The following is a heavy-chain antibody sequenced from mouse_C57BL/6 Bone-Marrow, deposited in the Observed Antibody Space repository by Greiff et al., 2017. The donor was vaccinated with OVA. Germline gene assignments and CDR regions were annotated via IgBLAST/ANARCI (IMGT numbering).Heavy chain of an antibody. CDR1: GFTFSSYA. CDR3: ARERYGNS. V-gene: IGHV5-4*01. D-gene: IGHD2-10*02. Sequence: VQLKESGGGLVKPGGSLKLSCAASGFTFSSYAMSWVRQTPEKRLEWVATISDGGSYTYYPDNVKGRFTISRDNAKNNLYLQMSHLKSEDTAMYYCARERYGNSWGQGTLVTVSA. CDR2: ISDGGSYT. J-gene: IGHJ3*01.